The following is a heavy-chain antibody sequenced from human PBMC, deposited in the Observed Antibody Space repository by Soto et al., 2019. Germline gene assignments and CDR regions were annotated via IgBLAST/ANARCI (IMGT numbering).Heavy chain of an antibody. CDR2: IYYSGST. CDR1: GGSISSGGYY. D-gene: IGHD3-10*01. V-gene: IGHV4-31*03. J-gene: IGHJ4*02. Sequence: PSETLSLTCTVSGGSISSGGYYWSWIRQHPGKGLEWIGYIYYSGSTYYNPSLKSRVTISVDTSKNQFSLKLSSVTAADTAVYYCSRKAGVDDFDYWGQGTLVTVSS. CDR3: SRKAGVDDFDY.